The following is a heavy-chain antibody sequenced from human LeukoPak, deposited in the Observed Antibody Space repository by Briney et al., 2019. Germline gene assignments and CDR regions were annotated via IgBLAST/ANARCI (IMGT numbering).Heavy chain of an antibody. Sequence: PGGSLRLSCAASGFTFSSYAMSWVRQAPGKGLEWVSAISGSGASTYYADSVKGRFTVSRDNSKNTLYLQMNSLRAEDTAVYYCAKERERRSYYVDYYYYMDAWGKGTTVTVSS. CDR3: AKERERRSYYVDYYYYMDA. CDR2: ISGSGAST. D-gene: IGHD1-26*01. V-gene: IGHV3-23*01. J-gene: IGHJ6*03. CDR1: GFTFSSYA.